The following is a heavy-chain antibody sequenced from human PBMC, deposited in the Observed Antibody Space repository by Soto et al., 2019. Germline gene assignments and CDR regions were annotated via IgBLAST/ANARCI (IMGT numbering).Heavy chain of an antibody. CDR2: ISDGSTYT. Sequence: GGSLRLSCAASGFTFRDYYMSWIRQAPGKGLEWVSFISDGSTYTKYADSVKGRFTISRDNAKNSLYLQMNSLRAEDTAVYYCAITPITIFGVVSPYYYYGMDVWGQGTTVTVSS. V-gene: IGHV3-11*03. D-gene: IGHD3-3*01. CDR3: AITPITIFGVVSPYYYYGMDV. J-gene: IGHJ6*02. CDR1: GFTFRDYY.